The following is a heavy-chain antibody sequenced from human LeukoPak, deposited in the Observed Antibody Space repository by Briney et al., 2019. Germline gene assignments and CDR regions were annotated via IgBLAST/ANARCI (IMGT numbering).Heavy chain of an antibody. CDR1: GFTFSDYY. CDR3: ASADGYTPGDAFDI. D-gene: IGHD5-24*01. V-gene: IGHV3-11*01. CDR2: ISSSGSTI. J-gene: IGHJ3*02. Sequence: GGSLRLSCAASGFTFSDYYMSWIRQAPGKGLEWVSYISSSGSTIYYADSVKGRFTISRDNAKNSLYLQMNSLRAEDTAVYYCASADGYTPGDAFDIWGQGTMVTVSS.